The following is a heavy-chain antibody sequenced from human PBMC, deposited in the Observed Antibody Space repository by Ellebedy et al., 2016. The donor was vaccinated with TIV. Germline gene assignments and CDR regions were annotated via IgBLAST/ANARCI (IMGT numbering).Heavy chain of an antibody. CDR3: ARGISGSGNYYPNWFDP. CDR2: MNPNSGNT. J-gene: IGHJ5*02. CDR1: GYTFTSYD. V-gene: IGHV1-8*01. D-gene: IGHD3-10*01. Sequence: AASVQVSCKASGYTFTSYDINWVRQATGQGLEWMGWMNPNSGNTGYAQKFQGRVTITADKSTTTAYMELSSLRSEDTAVYFCARGISGSGNYYPNWFDPWGQGTLVTVSS.